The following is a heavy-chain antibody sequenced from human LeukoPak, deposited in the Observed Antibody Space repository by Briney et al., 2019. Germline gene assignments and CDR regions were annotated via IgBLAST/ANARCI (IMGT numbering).Heavy chain of an antibody. CDR1: GYSISSGYY. J-gene: IGHJ4*02. Sequence: SETLSLTCAVSGYSISSGYYWGWIRQPPGKGLEWIGSIYYSGSTYYNPSLKSRVTISVDTSKNQFSLKLSSVTAADTAVYYCARHLVSYFDYWGQGTLVTVSS. CDR3: ARHLVSYFDY. CDR2: IYYSGST. D-gene: IGHD2-2*01. V-gene: IGHV4-38-2*01.